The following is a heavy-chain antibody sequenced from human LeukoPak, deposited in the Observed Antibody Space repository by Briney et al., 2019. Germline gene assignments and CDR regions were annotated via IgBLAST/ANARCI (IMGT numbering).Heavy chain of an antibody. D-gene: IGHD2-8*01. J-gene: IGHJ3*02. V-gene: IGHV4-34*01. CDR3: ARGGLMVYAVRVQNDAFDI. Sequence: PSETLSLTCAVYGGSFSDYYWGWIRQPPGKGLEWIGEINHSGSTNYNPSLKSRVTISVDTSKNQFSLKLSSVTAADTAVYYCARGGLMVYAVRVQNDAFDIWGQGTMVTASS. CDR1: GGSFSDYY. CDR2: INHSGST.